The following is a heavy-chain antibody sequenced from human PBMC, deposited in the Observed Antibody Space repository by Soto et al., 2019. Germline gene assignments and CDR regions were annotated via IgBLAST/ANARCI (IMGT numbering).Heavy chain of an antibody. Sequence: PSETLSLTCTVSGGPISNYYWSWIRQSAEKRLEWIGRVSSTGSSYYNPSLKSRVTISVDTSKNQVSLNLTSVTAADTAVYYCARGVPAAGTDWFDPWGQGTLVTVSS. V-gene: IGHV4-4*07. J-gene: IGHJ5*02. CDR3: ARGVPAAGTDWFDP. CDR2: VSSTGSS. CDR1: GGPISNYY. D-gene: IGHD6-13*01.